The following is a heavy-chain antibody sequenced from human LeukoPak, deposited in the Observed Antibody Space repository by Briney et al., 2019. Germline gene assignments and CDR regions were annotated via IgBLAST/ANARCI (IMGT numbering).Heavy chain of an antibody. V-gene: IGHV4-39*01. D-gene: IGHD3-3*01. J-gene: IGHJ5*02. Sequence: SETLSLTCTVSGGSISSSSYYWGWIRQPPGKGLEWIGSIYYSGSTYYNPFLKSRVTISVDTSKNQFSLKLSSVTAADTAVYYCARPANYDFWSGYPNNWFDPWGQGTLVTVSS. CDR2: IYYSGST. CDR3: ARPANYDFWSGYPNNWFDP. CDR1: GGSISSSSYY.